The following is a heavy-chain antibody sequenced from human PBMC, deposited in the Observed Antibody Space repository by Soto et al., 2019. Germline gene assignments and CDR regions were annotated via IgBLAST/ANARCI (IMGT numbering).Heavy chain of an antibody. CDR1: GFTFSSYS. CDR3: ARGGSGTHYYYYGMDV. D-gene: IGHD6-19*01. V-gene: IGHV3-21*01. CDR2: ISSSSSYI. Sequence: EVQLVESGGGLVKPGGSLRLSCAASGFTFSSYSMNWVRQAPGKGLEWVSSISSSSSYIYYADSVKGRFTISRDNAKNSLYLQMNSLRAEDTAVYYCARGGSGTHYYYYGMDVWGQGTTVTVSS. J-gene: IGHJ6*02.